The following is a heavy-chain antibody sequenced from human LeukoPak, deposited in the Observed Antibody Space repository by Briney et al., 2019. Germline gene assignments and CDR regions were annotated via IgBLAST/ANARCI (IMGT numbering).Heavy chain of an antibody. Sequence: PGGSLRLSCAASGFTFSSYAMSWVRQAPGKGVEWVSTISGSGGGTYYADSVKGRFTISRDNSKNTLYLQMNSLRAEDTAVYYCAKESRAATVDSYWGQGTLVTVSS. CDR3: AKESRAATVDSY. J-gene: IGHJ4*02. CDR1: GFTFSSYA. D-gene: IGHD2-15*01. CDR2: ISGSGGGT. V-gene: IGHV3-23*01.